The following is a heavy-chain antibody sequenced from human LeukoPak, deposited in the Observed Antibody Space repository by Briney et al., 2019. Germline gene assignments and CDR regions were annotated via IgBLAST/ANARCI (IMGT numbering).Heavy chain of an antibody. V-gene: IGHV3-23*01. Sequence: GGSLRLSCEASGFTFSSYAMSWVRQAPGKGLECVSGISTNGGSTSYADSEKGRLTISRDNPRNMLYMEMNSLRTEDPAVYYCSVMHRYYDGSGYWVQWGQGTLVTVSS. J-gene: IGHJ4*02. D-gene: IGHD3-22*01. CDR3: SVMHRYYDGSGYWVQ. CDR2: ISTNGGST. CDR1: GFTFSSYA.